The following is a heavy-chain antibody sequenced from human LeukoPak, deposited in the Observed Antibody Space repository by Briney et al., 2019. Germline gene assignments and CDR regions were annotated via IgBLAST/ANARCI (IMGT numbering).Heavy chain of an antibody. V-gene: IGHV3-21*01. D-gene: IGHD5-18*01. CDR1: GFSFTTYS. J-gene: IGHJ4*02. CDR2: TTSSSRYI. CDR3: TRNYPIYNYGSFFDF. Sequence: PGGSLRLSCAASGFSFTTYSMNWVRQAPGKGLEWVSSTTSSSRYIYYADSMKGRFTISRDNAKNSLYLQMNSLRAEDTAVYYCTRNYPIYNYGSFFDFGGQGTLVTVSS.